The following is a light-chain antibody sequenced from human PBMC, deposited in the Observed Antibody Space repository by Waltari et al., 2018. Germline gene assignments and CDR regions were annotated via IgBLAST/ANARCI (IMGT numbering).Light chain of an antibody. Sequence: QSVLTQPPSATGSPGQSVTISCPGTNSYVGAYNYVSWYQQHPGKVPKLLIYEVTKRPSGVPDRFSGSKSGNTASLTVSGLQADDEADYYCSSYAHNNHFVFGTGTKVTVL. CDR1: NSYVGAYNY. J-gene: IGLJ1*01. CDR3: SSYAHNNHFV. CDR2: EVT. V-gene: IGLV2-8*01.